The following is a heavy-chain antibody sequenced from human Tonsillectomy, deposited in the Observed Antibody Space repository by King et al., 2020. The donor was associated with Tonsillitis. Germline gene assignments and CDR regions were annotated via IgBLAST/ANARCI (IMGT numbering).Heavy chain of an antibody. CDR1: GFSFSSHA. V-gene: IGHV3-30*01. CDR3: ARRDAFDI. J-gene: IGHJ3*02. Sequence: VQLVESGGGVVQPGRSLRLSCAASGFSFSSHAMHWVRQAPGKGLEWVAVISYDGYNKYYADSVKGRFTISRDNSKNTLYLQMNSLRAEDTAVYYCARRDAFDIRGQGTMVTVSS. CDR2: ISYDGYNK.